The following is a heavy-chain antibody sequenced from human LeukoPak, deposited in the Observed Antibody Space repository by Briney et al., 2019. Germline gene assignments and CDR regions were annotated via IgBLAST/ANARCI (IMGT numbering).Heavy chain of an antibody. Sequence: PGGSLRLSCAASGFTFSSYWMHWVRQAPGKGLEWVSDIRDIGISSNYADSVKGRFTISRDNSKNTVNLQMNSLRVEDTAVYYCVKKRWTYHDACDVWGQGTMVTVSS. V-gene: IGHV3-23*01. CDR3: VKKRWTYHDACDV. D-gene: IGHD5-24*01. CDR1: GFTFSSYW. J-gene: IGHJ3*01. CDR2: IRDIGISS.